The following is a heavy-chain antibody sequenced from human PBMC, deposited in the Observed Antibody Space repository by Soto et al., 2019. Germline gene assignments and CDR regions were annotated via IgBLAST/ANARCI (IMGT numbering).Heavy chain of an antibody. CDR2: INYSGST. CDR1: GGSFSGYY. V-gene: IGHV4-34*01. J-gene: IGHJ4*02. Sequence: ETLSLTCAVYGGSFSGYYWSWIRQPPGKGLEWIGYINYSGSTNYNPSLKSRVTISVDTSKNQFSLKLSSVTAADTAVYYCARARGAVAGSESYYFDYWGQGTLVTVSS. D-gene: IGHD6-19*01. CDR3: ARARGAVAGSESYYFDY.